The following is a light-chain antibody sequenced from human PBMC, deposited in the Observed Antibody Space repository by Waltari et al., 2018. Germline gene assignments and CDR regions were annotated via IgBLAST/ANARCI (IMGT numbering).Light chain of an antibody. CDR1: KNIRSY. Sequence: DLQMTQSPSSLSASVGDRVTLSCRASKNIRSYLSWYQQKPGIAPKLVIYAASTLQSGVPSRFSGSGSGTNFTLTITSLQAEDFATYFCQASYTTPYSFGQGTKVEIK. J-gene: IGKJ2*03. CDR2: AAS. CDR3: QASYTTPYS. V-gene: IGKV1-39*01.